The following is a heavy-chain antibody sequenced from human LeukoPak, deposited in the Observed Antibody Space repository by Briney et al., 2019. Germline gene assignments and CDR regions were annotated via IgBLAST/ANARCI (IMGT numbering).Heavy chain of an antibody. CDR1: GYTFTSYD. Sequence: ASVKVSCKASGYTFTSYDINWVRQATGQGLEWMGWMNPNSGNTGYAQKFQGRVTMTRNTSISTAYMELSSLRSEDTAVYYCARVGRFGRDSSGYYGSFGYWGQGTLVTVSS. CDR2: MNPNSGNT. V-gene: IGHV1-8*01. CDR3: ARVGRFGRDSSGYYGSFGY. D-gene: IGHD3-22*01. J-gene: IGHJ4*02.